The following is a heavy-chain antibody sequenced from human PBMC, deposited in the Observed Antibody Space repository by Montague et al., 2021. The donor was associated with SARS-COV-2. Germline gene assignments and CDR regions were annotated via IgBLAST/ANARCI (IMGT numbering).Heavy chain of an antibody. V-gene: IGHV4-61*02. Sequence: TLSLTCTVSGGSISSGKYYWSWIRQPAGKGLEWIGRMYTSGSTNYNPSLKSRVTIPVDTSKSQFSLKLSSATAADTAVYYCARVPYRLLFVPRYYGMDVWGQGTTVTVSS. D-gene: IGHD2-2*01. CDR1: GGSISSGKYY. J-gene: IGHJ6*02. CDR2: MYTSGST. CDR3: ARVPYRLLFVPRYYGMDV.